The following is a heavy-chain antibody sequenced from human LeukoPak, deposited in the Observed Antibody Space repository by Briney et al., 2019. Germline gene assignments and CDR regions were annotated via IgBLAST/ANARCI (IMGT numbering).Heavy chain of an antibody. CDR3: TTILPVNYGGKGYFDY. V-gene: IGHV3-15*01. CDR2: IKSKTDGGTT. CDR1: GFTFSNAW. Sequence: GGSLRLSRAASGFTFSNAWMSWVRQAPGKGLEWVGRIKSKTDGGTTDYAAPVKGRFTISRDDSKNTLYLQMNSLKTEDTAVYYCTTILPVNYGGKGYFDYWGQGTLVTVSS. D-gene: IGHD4-23*01. J-gene: IGHJ4*02.